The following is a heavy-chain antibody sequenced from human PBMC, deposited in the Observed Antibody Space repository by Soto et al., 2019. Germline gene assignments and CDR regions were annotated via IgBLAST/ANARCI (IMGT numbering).Heavy chain of an antibody. CDR2: ISGSGGST. CDR3: AKGDIVLMEYGLFDY. CDR1: GFTFSSYA. J-gene: IGHJ4*02. Sequence: GGSLRLSCAASGFTFSSYAMSWVRQAPGKGLEWVSAISGSGGSTYYADSVKGRFTISRDNSKNTLYLHMNSLRAEDTAVYYCAKGDIVLMEYGLFDYWGQGTLVTVSS. D-gene: IGHD2-8*01. V-gene: IGHV3-23*01.